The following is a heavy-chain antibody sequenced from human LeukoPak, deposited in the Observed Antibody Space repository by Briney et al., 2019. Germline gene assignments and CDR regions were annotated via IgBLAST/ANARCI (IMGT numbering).Heavy chain of an antibody. Sequence: ASVKVSCKASGYTFTSYDINWVRQATGQGLEWMGWMNPNSGNTGYARKFQGRVTMTRNTSISTAYMELSSLRSEDTAVYYCASVDSSGYYYYYWGQGTLVTVSS. CDR1: GYTFTSYD. CDR2: MNPNSGNT. D-gene: IGHD3-22*01. J-gene: IGHJ4*02. CDR3: ASVDSSGYYYYY. V-gene: IGHV1-8*01.